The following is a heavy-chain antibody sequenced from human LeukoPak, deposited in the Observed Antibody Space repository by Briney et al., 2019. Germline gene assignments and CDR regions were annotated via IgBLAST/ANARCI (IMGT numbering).Heavy chain of an antibody. CDR3: ATQRDSRLVNAFDV. CDR1: GGSISSYY. CDR2: IYYSGST. D-gene: IGHD3-22*01. J-gene: IGHJ3*01. V-gene: IGHV4-59*08. Sequence: SETLSLTCTVSGGSISSYYWSWIRQPPGKGLEWIGYIYYSGSTNYNPSLKSRVTISVDTSKNQFSLKLSSVTAADTAVYYCATQRDSRLVNAFDVWGQGTMVTVSS.